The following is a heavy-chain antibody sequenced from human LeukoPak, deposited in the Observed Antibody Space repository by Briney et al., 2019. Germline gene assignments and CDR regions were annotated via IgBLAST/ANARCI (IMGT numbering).Heavy chain of an antibody. CDR1: GFTFSSDW. D-gene: IGHD2-2*01. J-gene: IGHJ4*02. V-gene: IGHV3-7*01. CDR3: ARAGQYIVVVPAAMSRVDY. CDR2: IKQDGSEK. Sequence: GGSLRLSCAASGFTFSSDWMSWVRQAPGKGLQWVANIKQDGSEKYYVDSVKGRFTISRDNAKNSLYLQMNSLSAEDTAVYYCARAGQYIVVVPAAMSRVDYWGQGTLVTVSS.